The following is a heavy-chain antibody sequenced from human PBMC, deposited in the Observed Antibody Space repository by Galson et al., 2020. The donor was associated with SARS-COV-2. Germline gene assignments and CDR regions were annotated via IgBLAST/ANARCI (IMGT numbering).Heavy chain of an antibody. Sequence: GESLKISCAASGFTVSSNYMSWVRQAPGKGLEWVSVIYSGGSTYYADSVKGRFTISRDNSKNTLYLQMNSLRAEDTAVYYCARAYGDYHTDAFDIWGQGTMVTVSS. CDR1: GFTVSSNY. V-gene: IGHV3-66*01. D-gene: IGHD4-17*01. CDR3: ARAYGDYHTDAFDI. J-gene: IGHJ3*02. CDR2: IYSGGST.